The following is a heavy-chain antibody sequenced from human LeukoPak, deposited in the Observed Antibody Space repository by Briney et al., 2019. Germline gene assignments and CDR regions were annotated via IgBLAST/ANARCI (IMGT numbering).Heavy chain of an antibody. D-gene: IGHD5-12*01. J-gene: IGHJ4*02. CDR2: INIHRGTT. V-gene: IGHV1-18*01. CDR1: GYTFTSYG. Sequence: ASVKVSCKTSGYTFTSYGVSWVRQAPGQGLEWMGWINIHRGTTNYAQKFQDRATMTTDTSTSTAYMELRTLTSDDTAVYYCAREQGGYSYGYYWGQGTLVTVSS. CDR3: AREQGGYSYGYY.